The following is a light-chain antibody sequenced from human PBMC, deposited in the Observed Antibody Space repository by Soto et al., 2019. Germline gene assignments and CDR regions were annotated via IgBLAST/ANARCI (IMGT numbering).Light chain of an antibody. CDR1: QGIRKD. Sequence: IQMTQSPSSLSASVGDRVTITCRASQGIRKDLGWYQQKPGKAPKLLIYGISNLESGVPSRFSGSGSGTEFTLTISSLQPEDFATYYCLQDSSNLYTFGQGTKLEIK. CDR2: GIS. V-gene: IGKV1-6*01. CDR3: LQDSSNLYT. J-gene: IGKJ2*01.